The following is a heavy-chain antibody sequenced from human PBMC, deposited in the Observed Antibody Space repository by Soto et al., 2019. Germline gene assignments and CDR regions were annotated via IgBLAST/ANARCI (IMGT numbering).Heavy chain of an antibody. CDR3: AKGGGQWLVTSDFNY. J-gene: IGHJ4*02. V-gene: IGHV3-30*18. Sequence: VQLVESGGGVVQPGRSLRLSCAASGFTFSDYAMHWVRQAPGKGLEWVAVVSHDGRNTHYADSVKGRFTISRDSSKNTVSLEMSSLRAEDTAVYDCAKGGGQWLVTSDFNYWGQGALVTVSS. CDR2: VSHDGRNT. D-gene: IGHD6-19*01. CDR1: GFTFSDYA.